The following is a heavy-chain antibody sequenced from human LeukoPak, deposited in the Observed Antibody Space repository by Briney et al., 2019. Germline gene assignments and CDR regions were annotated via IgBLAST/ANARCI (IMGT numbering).Heavy chain of an antibody. D-gene: IGHD3-22*01. J-gene: IGHJ4*02. V-gene: IGHV4-39*01. CDR2: IYYSGST. CDR1: GGSIGTYS. Sequence: SETLSLTCTVSGGSIGTYSWNWIRQPPGKGLEWIGSIYYSGSTYYNPSLKSRVTISVDTSKNQFSLKLSSVTAADTAVYYCARHADLYDSSGYYLDYWGQGTLVTVSS. CDR3: ARHADLYDSSGYYLDY.